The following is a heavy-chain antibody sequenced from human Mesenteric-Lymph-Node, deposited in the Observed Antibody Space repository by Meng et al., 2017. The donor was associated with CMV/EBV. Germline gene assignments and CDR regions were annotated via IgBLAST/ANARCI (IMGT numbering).Heavy chain of an antibody. CDR2: IYYSDSEST. CDR1: GDSISSYF. CDR3: ASLTYYYGSGSPLGAFDI. D-gene: IGHD3-10*01. Sequence: SETLSLTCTVSGDSISSYFWSWIRQPPGKGLEWIGYIYYSDSESTNYNPSLKSRVTISVDTSKNQFSLKLRSVTAADTAVYYCASLTYYYGSGSPLGAFDIWGQGTMVTVSS. V-gene: IGHV4-59*01. J-gene: IGHJ3*02.